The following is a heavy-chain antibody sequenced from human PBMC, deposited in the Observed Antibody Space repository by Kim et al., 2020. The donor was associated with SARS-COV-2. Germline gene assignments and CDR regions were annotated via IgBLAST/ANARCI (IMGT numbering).Heavy chain of an antibody. Sequence: GGSLRLSCVASAFTVSSNYMSWVRQAPGKGLEWVSLIYSGGSTYYADSVKGRFTISRDNSKNTLYLQMNSLRAEDTAVYYCARGISSSSWYAFDYWGQGTLVTVSS. V-gene: IGHV3-53*01. D-gene: IGHD6-13*01. CDR3: ARGISSSSWYAFDY. J-gene: IGHJ4*02. CDR2: IYSGGST. CDR1: AFTVSSNY.